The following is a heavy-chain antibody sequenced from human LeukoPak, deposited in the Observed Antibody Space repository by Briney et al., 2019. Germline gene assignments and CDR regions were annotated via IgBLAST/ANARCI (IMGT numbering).Heavy chain of an antibody. D-gene: IGHD6-13*01. CDR1: GGSLSSYY. V-gene: IGHV4-4*07. Sequence: NPSETLSLTCTVSGGSLSSYYWSWIRQPAGKGLEWIGRIYTSGSTNYNPSLKSRVTMSVDTSKNQFSLKVSSVTAADTAVYYCARDRGYSSSWYYYYYMDVWGKGTTVTVSS. J-gene: IGHJ6*03. CDR3: ARDRGYSSSWYYYYYMDV. CDR2: IYTSGST.